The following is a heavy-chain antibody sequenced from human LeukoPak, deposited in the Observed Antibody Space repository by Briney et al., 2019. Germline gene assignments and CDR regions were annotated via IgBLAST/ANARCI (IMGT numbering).Heavy chain of an antibody. D-gene: IGHD2-2*01. J-gene: IGHJ4*02. V-gene: IGHV3-53*01. CDR1: GFGVSNNY. Sequence: PGGSLRLSCAASGFGVSNNYMSWVRQAPGKGLEWVSVIYADGSTLYADSVKGRFTISRDNSENTLYLQLNSLRAEDSAVYYCVTDPSASQFLWGQGTLVTVSS. CDR3: VTDPSASQFL. CDR2: IYADGST.